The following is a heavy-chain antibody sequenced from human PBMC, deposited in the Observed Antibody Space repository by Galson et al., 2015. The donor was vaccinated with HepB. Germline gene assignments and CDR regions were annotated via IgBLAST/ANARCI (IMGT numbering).Heavy chain of an antibody. V-gene: IGHV5-10-1*01. J-gene: IGHJ4*02. D-gene: IGHD3-22*01. CDR2: IDPSDSYT. Sequence: QSGAEVKKPGESLRISCKGSGYSFTSYWISWVRQMPGKGLEWMGRIDPSDSYTNYSPSFQGHVTISADKSISTAYLQWSSLKASDTAMYYCARGVYYDSSGYYSHPFDYWGQGTLVTVSS. CDR3: ARGVYYDSSGYYSHPFDY. CDR1: GYSFTSYW.